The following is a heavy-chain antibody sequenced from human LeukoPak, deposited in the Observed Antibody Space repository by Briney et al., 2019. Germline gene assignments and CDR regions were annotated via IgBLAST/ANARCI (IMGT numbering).Heavy chain of an antibody. D-gene: IGHD2-15*01. V-gene: IGHV1-18*04. J-gene: IGHJ4*02. CDR3: ARASYCSGGSCYSDY. CDR2: ISAYNGNT. Sequence: ASVKVSCKTSGYTFTDYYLHWVRQAPGQGLEWMGWISAYNGNTIYAQKVKGRVAMTTDTSTSTAYMELRSLKSDDTAVYYCARASYCSGGSCYSDYWGQGTLVTVSS. CDR1: GYTFTDYY.